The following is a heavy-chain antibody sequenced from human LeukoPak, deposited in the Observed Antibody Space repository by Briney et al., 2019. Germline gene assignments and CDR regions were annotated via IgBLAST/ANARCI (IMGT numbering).Heavy chain of an antibody. CDR3: AYSSGYYH. J-gene: IGHJ1*01. CDR2: ITSNGGST. CDR1: GFTFSLYA. V-gene: IGHV3-64D*06. Sequence: GGSLRLSCSASGFTFSLYAMHWVRQAPGRGLEYVSAITSNGGSTYYADSVKGRFTISRDNSKNTLYLHMSTLRPEDTAVYYCAYSSGYYHWGQGTLVTVSS. D-gene: IGHD3-22*01.